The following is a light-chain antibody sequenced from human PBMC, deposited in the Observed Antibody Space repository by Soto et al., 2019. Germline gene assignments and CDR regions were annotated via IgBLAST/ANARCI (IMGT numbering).Light chain of an antibody. V-gene: IGKV1-39*01. CDR1: QSISSY. CDR2: AAS. Sequence: DIQMTQSPSSLSASVGDRVTLTCRASQSISSYLNWYQQKPGKAPKLLIYAASSLQSGVPSRFSGSGSGTDFTLTISSLQPEDFATYYCQQSYSTPLTFGRGTKVDIK. CDR3: QQSYSTPLT. J-gene: IGKJ4*01.